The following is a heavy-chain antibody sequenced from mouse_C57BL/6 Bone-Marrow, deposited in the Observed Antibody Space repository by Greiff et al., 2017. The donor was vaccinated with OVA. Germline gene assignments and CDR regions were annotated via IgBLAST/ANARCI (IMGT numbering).Heavy chain of an antibody. D-gene: IGHD1-1*01. V-gene: IGHV1-69*01. CDR1: GYTFTSYW. Sequence: QVQLQQPGAELVMPGASVKLSCKASGYTFTSYWMHWVKQRPGQGLEWIGEIDPSDSYTNYTPKFKGKSTLTVDKSSSTAYMQLSSLTSEDSAVYYCAREGYYASFAYWGQGTLVTVSA. CDR2: IDPSDSYT. J-gene: IGHJ3*01. CDR3: AREGYYASFAY.